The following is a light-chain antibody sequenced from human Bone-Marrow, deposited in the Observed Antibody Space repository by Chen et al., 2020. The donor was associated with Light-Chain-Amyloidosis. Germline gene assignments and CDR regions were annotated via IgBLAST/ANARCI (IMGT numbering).Light chain of an antibody. V-gene: IGLV3-21*02. J-gene: IGLJ3*02. Sequence: SYVLTQPSSVSVAPGQTATIACGGNNIGSTSVHWYQQTPGQAPLLFVYDDSDRPSGIPERLSGDNGGNTATLTSGRVEAGDEADYYGQVWDRSSDRPVFGGGTKLTVL. CDR2: DDS. CDR3: QVWDRSSDRPV. CDR1: NIGSTS.